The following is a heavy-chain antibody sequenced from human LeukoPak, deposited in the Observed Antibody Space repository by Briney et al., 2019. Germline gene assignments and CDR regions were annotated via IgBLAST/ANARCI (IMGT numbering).Heavy chain of an antibody. CDR1: GGSFSGYY. Sequence: PSETLSLTCAVYGGSFSGYYWSWIRQPPGKGLGWIGEINHSGSTNYNPSLKSRVTISVDTSKNQFSLKLSSVTAADTAVYYCARVGVGATISYYYYMDVWGKGTTVTVSS. D-gene: IGHD1-26*01. CDR2: INHSGST. CDR3: ARVGVGATISYYYYMDV. V-gene: IGHV4-34*01. J-gene: IGHJ6*03.